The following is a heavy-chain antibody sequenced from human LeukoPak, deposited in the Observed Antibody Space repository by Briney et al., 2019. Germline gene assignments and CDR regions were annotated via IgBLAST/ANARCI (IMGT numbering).Heavy chain of an antibody. D-gene: IGHD3-10*01. CDR1: GGSISSSSYY. CDR3: ARDALTTAYYGSGNYYYWFDP. Sequence: PSETLSLTCTVSGGSISSSSYYWGWIRQPPGKGLGWIGSIYYSGSTYYNPSLKSRVTISVDTSKNQFSLKLSSVTAADTAVYYCARDALTTAYYGSGNYYYWFDPWGQGTLVTVSS. CDR2: IYYSGST. V-gene: IGHV4-39*07. J-gene: IGHJ5*02.